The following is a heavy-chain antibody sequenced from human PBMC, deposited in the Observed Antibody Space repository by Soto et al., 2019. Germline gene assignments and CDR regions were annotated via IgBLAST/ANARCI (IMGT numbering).Heavy chain of an antibody. CDR1: GDSVSSNTAS. V-gene: IGHV6-1*01. Sequence: SQTLSLTCAISGDSVSSNTASWNWIRQSPWRGLEWLGRTYVRTELYNDYAVSVKSRIIINPDTSNTQFSLQPNSVTPEDTAVYCCAKGDNLGPKTGYAVDPWGQGIRVTVS. CDR3: AKGDNLGPKTGYAVDP. J-gene: IGHJ5*02. CDR2: TYVRTELYN. D-gene: IGHD5-12*01.